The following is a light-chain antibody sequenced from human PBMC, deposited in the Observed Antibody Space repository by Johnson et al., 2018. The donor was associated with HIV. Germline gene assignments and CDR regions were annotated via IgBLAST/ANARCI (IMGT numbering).Light chain of an antibody. Sequence: QSVLTQPPSVSAAPGQNVTISCSGGSSNIGSNYVSWYQQFPGAATKLLIYENNKRPSGIADRFSDTKSGTSATLGITGLQTGDEADYYCGTWDTSLSAGGVFGTGTKVTVL. J-gene: IGLJ1*01. CDR1: SSNIGSNY. CDR2: ENN. V-gene: IGLV1-51*02. CDR3: GTWDTSLSAGGV.